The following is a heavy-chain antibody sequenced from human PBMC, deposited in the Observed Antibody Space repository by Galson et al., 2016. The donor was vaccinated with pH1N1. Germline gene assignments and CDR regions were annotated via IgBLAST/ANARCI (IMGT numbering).Heavy chain of an antibody. CDR2: ISKDGNNV. V-gene: IGHV3-30*04. D-gene: IGHD4-11*01. Sequence: SGFTLSCCAMPWVRQAPGKGLECVALISKDGNNVYYADSVKGRFTISRDSSNNTLYLQMNSLRTEDTAIYYCARSRDFSFDYWGQGALVTVAS. CDR1: GFTLSCCA. CDR3: ARSRDFSFDY. J-gene: IGHJ4*02.